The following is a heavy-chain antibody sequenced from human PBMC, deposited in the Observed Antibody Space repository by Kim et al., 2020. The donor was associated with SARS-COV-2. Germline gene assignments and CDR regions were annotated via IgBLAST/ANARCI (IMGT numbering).Heavy chain of an antibody. D-gene: IGHD1-26*01. V-gene: IGHV3-21*01. J-gene: IGHJ4*02. CDR3: ARDGEEWEPPLDY. Sequence: YPDPVEGRVTISRDNAKNPRYRQMHSLRAEDTGVYYCARDGEEWEPPLDYWGQGTLVTVSS.